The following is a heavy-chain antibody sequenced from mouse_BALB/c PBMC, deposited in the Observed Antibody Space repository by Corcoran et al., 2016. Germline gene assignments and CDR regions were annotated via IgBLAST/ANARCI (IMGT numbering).Heavy chain of an antibody. CDR2: ISYDGSN. D-gene: IGHD2-14*01. CDR3: ARGAYYRYDEDYYAMDY. V-gene: IGHV3-6*02. J-gene: IGHJ4*01. CDR1: GYSITSGYY. Sequence: DVQLQESGPGIVKPSQSLSLTCSVTGYSITSGYYWNWIRQFPGNKLEWMGYISYDGSNNYNPSLKNRISITRDTSKNQFFLKLNSVTTEDTATYYCARGAYYRYDEDYYAMDYWGQGTSVTVSS.